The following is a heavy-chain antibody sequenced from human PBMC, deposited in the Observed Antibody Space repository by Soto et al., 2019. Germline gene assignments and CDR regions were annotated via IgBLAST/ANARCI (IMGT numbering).Heavy chain of an antibody. D-gene: IGHD2-2*01. CDR2: TYYRSKWYN. CDR3: AMRIYCSSTSCYARRDYYYYGMDV. V-gene: IGHV6-1*01. J-gene: IGHJ6*02. Sequence: PSQTLSLTCAISGDSVSSNSAAWNWIRQSPSRGLEWLGRTYYRSKWYNDYAVSVKSRITINPDTSKNQFSLQLNSVTPEDTAVYYCAMRIYCSSTSCYARRDYYYYGMDVWGQGTTVTVSS. CDR1: GDSVSSNSAA.